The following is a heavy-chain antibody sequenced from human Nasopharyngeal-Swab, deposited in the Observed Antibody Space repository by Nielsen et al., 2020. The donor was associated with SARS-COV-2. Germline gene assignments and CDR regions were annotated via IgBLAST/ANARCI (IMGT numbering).Heavy chain of an antibody. D-gene: IGHD6-19*01. CDR1: GFTFSSYS. J-gene: IGHJ4*02. Sequence: GGSLRLSCAASGFTFSSYSMNWVRQAPGKGLEWVSYISRSSTIYYADSVKGRFTISRDNAKNSLYLQMNSLRDEDTAVYYCARDPSYSSGWTPLYYSDYWGQGTLVTVSS. V-gene: IGHV3-48*02. CDR2: ISRSSTI. CDR3: ARDPSYSSGWTPLYYSDY.